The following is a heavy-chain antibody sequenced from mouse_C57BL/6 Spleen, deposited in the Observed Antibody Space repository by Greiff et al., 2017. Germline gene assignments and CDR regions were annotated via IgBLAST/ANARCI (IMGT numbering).Heavy chain of an antibody. D-gene: IGHD1-1*01. CDR1: GYTFTNYW. CDR3: ARRDGSSSFAY. CDR2: IYPGGGYT. Sequence: VHLVESGAELVRPGTSVKMSCKASGYTFTNYWIGWAKQRPGHGLEWIGDIYPGGGYTNYNEKFKGKATLTADKSSSTAYMQFSSLTSEDSAIYYCARRDGSSSFAYWGQGTLVTVSA. J-gene: IGHJ3*01. V-gene: IGHV1-63*01.